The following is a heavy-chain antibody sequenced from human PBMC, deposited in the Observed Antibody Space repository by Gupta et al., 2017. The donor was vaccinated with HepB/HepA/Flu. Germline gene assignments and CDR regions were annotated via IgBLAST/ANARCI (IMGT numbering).Heavy chain of an antibody. Sequence: EVQLLESGGGLVQPGGSLRLSCAASGFTFNNYAMSWVRQAPGKGLEGVSSISGSGGFTYYADSVKGRFTISRDNSKNTLYLQMNSLRAEDTAVYYCAKDHSRGPTVVTPDYWGQGTLVTVSS. CDR3: AKDHSRGPTVVTPDY. D-gene: IGHD4-23*01. CDR2: ISGSGGFT. CDR1: GFTFNNYA. V-gene: IGHV3-23*01. J-gene: IGHJ4*02.